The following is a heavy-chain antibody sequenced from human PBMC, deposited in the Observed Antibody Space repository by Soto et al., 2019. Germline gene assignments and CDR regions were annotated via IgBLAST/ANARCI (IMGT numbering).Heavy chain of an antibody. CDR1: GFTFSSYA. D-gene: IGHD6-19*01. V-gene: IGHV3-30-3*01. Sequence: GGSLRLSCAASGFTFSSYAMHWVRQAPGKGLEWVAVISYDGSNKYYADSVKGRFTISRDNSKNTLYLQMNSLRAEDTAVYYCARVSDSSGWDFDYWGQGTLVTVS. CDR2: ISYDGSNK. J-gene: IGHJ4*02. CDR3: ARVSDSSGWDFDY.